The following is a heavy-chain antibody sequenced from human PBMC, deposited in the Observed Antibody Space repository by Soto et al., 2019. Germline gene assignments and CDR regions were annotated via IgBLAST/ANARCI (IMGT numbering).Heavy chain of an antibody. CDR1: GFMFSAYW. CDR2: ISYDGSNQ. CDR3: AKDQASGQGSFDS. V-gene: IGHV3-30*18. Sequence: GGSLRLSCAASGFMFSAYWMSWVRQAPDKGLEWVALISYDGSNQYYADSVKGRFTISRDNSKNTLFLQMNSLRADDTAVYYCAKDQASGQGSFDSWGQGTLVTVSS. J-gene: IGHJ4*02.